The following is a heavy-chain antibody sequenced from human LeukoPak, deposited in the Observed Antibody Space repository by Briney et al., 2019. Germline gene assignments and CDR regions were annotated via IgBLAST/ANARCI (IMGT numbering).Heavy chain of an antibody. Sequence: GESLKISCKSSGYSFTSNWIGWVRQMPGKGLEWMGIIYPGDSDTKYSPSFQGQVTISADKSISTAHLQWSSLKASDTAIYYCARLFRYGYDNVWESYRYHDYWRQGTLVTVSS. CDR2: IYPGDSDT. CDR1: GYSFTSNW. J-gene: IGHJ4*02. CDR3: ARLFRYGYDNVWESYRYHDY. V-gene: IGHV5-51*01. D-gene: IGHD3-16*02.